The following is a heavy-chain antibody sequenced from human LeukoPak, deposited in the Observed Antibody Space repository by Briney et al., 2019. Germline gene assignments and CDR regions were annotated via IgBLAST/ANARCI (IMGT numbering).Heavy chain of an antibody. D-gene: IGHD2-8*02. CDR2: INTNTGNP. V-gene: IGHV7-4-1*02. Sequence: GASVKVSCTASGYTFTSYAMNWVRQAPGQGLEWMGWINTNTGNPTYAQGFTGRFVFSLDTSVSTAYLQISSLKAEDTAVYYCARGDLNGALYAWLLYWGQGTLVTVSS. CDR1: GYTFTSYA. J-gene: IGHJ4*02. CDR3: ARGDLNGALYAWLLY.